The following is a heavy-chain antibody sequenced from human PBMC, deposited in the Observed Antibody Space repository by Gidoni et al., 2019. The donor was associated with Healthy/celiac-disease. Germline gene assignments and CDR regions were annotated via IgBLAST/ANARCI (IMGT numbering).Heavy chain of an antibody. Sequence: QMQLVQSGPEVKKPGTSVKVSCKASGFTFTSSAFPWVRPARGQRLEWIGWIVVGSGNTNYAQKFQERVTITRDMSTSTAYMELSSLRSEDTDVYYCAAWWYSSPPPLYYYYGMDVWGQGTTVTVSS. D-gene: IGHD6-13*01. CDR2: IVVGSGNT. V-gene: IGHV1-58*01. CDR3: AAWWYSSPPPLYYYYGMDV. CDR1: GFTFTSSA. J-gene: IGHJ6*02.